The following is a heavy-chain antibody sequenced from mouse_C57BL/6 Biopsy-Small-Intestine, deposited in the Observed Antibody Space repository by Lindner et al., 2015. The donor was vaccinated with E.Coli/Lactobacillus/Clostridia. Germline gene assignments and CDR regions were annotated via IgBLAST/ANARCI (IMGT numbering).Heavy chain of an antibody. Sequence: SVKVSCKASGYTFTSYVINWVRQAPGQGLEWMGWIIAYNGKTNYAQNLQGRVTMTTDTSTNTAYMELRSLRSDDTAVYYCARDKITYASTSGSVYWGQGTLLTVSS. CDR1: GYTFTSYV. J-gene: IGHJ2*01. CDR3: ARDKITYASTSGSVY. V-gene: IGHV1-20*01. D-gene: IGHD6-5*01. CDR2: IIAYNGKT.